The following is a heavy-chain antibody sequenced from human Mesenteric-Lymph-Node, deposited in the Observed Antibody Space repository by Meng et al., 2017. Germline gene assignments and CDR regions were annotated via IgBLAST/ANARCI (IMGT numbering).Heavy chain of an antibody. CDR2: ISGGGHTK. V-gene: IGHV3-21*01. Sequence: SGAASGFTFSSYWMHWVRQAPGKGLVWVSSISGGGHTKYYSESLEGRFTISRDDAKNSLSLEMNSVRAEDTAIYYCARDSAGANTALFDSWGQGTPVTVSS. J-gene: IGHJ4*02. CDR1: GFTFSSYW. CDR3: ARDSAGANTALFDS. D-gene: IGHD4/OR15-4a*01.